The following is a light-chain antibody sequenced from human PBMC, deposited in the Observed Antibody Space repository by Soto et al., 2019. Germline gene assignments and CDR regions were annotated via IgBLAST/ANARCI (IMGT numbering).Light chain of an antibody. J-gene: IGKJ1*01. CDR1: QSISSY. Sequence: DIQMTQSPSTLSASVGDRVSITCRASQSISSYLNWYQQRPGKAPKVLIYGASTLQSGVPSRFSGSGSGTGFTLTISSLQPEDFATYYCQQGYSISWTFGQGTKVDIK. CDR3: QQGYSISWT. V-gene: IGKV1-39*01. CDR2: GAS.